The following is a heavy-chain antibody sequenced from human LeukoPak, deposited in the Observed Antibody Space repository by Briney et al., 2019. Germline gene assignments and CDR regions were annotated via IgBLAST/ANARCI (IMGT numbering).Heavy chain of an antibody. V-gene: IGHV1-46*01. CDR2: INPSDDST. CDR3: ARAYYESSAYRHAVYFDY. J-gene: IGHJ4*02. CDR1: GFTFTGYY. D-gene: IGHD3-22*01. Sequence: ASVKVSCKASGFTFTGYYMHWVRQAPGQGLEWMGIINPSDDSTRYAQKFQGRVTMTKDTSTNTVYMHLSSLSSDDTAVYYCARAYYESSAYRHAVYFDYWGQGTLVTVSS.